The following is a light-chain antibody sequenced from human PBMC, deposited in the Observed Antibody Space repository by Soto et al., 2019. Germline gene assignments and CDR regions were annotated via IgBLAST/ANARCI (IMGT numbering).Light chain of an antibody. V-gene: IGKV3-20*01. CDR1: QSVSSSY. Sequence: EIVLTQSPGTLSLSPGERATPSCRASQSVSSSYLAWYQQKPGQAPRLLIYGASSRATGIPGRFSGSGAGTDFTLTISRLEPEGFAVYYCQQYDSSPSYTFRQGTKLEIK. CDR2: GAS. CDR3: QQYDSSPSYT. J-gene: IGKJ2*01.